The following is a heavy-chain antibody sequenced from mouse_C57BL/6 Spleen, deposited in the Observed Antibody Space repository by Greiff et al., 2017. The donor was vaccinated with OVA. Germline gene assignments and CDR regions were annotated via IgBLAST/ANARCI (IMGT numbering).Heavy chain of an antibody. CDR3: TRSKATVVENAMDY. Sequence: VQLKESGTVLARPGASVKMSCKTSGYTFTSYWMHWVKQRPGQGLEWIGAIYPGNSDTSYNQKFNGKAKLTAVTSASTAYMELSSLTNEDSAVHYCTRSKATVVENAMDYWGQGTSVTVSS. V-gene: IGHV1-5*01. D-gene: IGHD1-1*01. CDR2: IYPGNSDT. CDR1: GYTFTSYW. J-gene: IGHJ4*01.